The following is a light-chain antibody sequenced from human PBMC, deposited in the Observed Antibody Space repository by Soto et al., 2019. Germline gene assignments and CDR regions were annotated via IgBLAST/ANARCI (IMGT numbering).Light chain of an antibody. V-gene: IGLV1-51*01. J-gene: IGLJ3*02. CDR1: SFNVGSNH. CDR3: GAWDDSLSAGV. Sequence: QSVLTQPPSVSAAPGQTVSVSCSGNSFNVGSNHVSWYQQFPGTAPKLDIYDNNKRPSGIPDRFSGSKSGTSATLGITGLQTGDEADYYCGAWDDSLSAGVFGGGTKVTVL. CDR2: DNN.